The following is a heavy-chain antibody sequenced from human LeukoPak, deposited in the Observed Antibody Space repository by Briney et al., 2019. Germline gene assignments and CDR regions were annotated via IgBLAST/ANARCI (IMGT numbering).Heavy chain of an antibody. J-gene: IGHJ4*02. CDR2: IRYDENYK. CDR3: ARDARDFGWGNYFDY. D-gene: IGHD5-24*01. CDR1: GFTFSSG. V-gene: IGHV3-30*02. Sequence: GGSLRLSCAASGFTFSSGVHWVRQAPGKGLEWVAFIRYDENYKFYTDSVRGRFTISRDNSKNTLDLQMNRLRAEDTAIYYCARDARDFGWGNYFDYWGQGTLVTVSS.